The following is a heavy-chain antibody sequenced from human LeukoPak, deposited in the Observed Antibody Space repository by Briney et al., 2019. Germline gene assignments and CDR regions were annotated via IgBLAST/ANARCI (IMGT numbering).Heavy chain of an antibody. J-gene: IGHJ6*03. D-gene: IGHD6-6*01. CDR2: IIPILGIA. CDR1: GGTFSSYA. CDR3: ARGPSVAARPEAYYYYMDV. Sequence: GASVKVSCKASGGTFSSYAISWVRQAPGQGLEWMGRIIPILGIANYAQKFQGRVTITADKSTSTAYMELSSLRSEDTAVYYCARGPSVAARPEAYYYYMDVWGKGTTVTVSS. V-gene: IGHV1-69*04.